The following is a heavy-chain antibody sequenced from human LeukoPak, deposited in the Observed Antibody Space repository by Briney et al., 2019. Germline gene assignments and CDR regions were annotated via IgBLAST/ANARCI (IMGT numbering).Heavy chain of an antibody. Sequence: ASVKVSCKASGYTFTSYSISWVRQAPGQGLEWMGWISTYNGKTNYAQKLQGRVTMTTDTSTSTAYMELKSLRSDDTAVYYCARAYSGYDYYYYYMDVWGKGTTVTVSS. V-gene: IGHV1-18*01. CDR3: ARAYSGYDYYYYYMDV. CDR1: GYTFTSYS. D-gene: IGHD5-12*01. CDR2: ISTYNGKT. J-gene: IGHJ6*03.